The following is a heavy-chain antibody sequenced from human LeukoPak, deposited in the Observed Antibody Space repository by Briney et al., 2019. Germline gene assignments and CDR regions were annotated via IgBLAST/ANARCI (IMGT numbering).Heavy chain of an antibody. CDR2: INWNGGST. J-gene: IGHJ4*02. D-gene: IGHD3-9*01. Sequence: PGGSLRLSCAASGFTFDDYGMSWVRQAPGKGLEWVSGINWNGGSTGYADSVKGRFTISRDNAKNSLYLQMNSLRAEDTALYYCAKDIRYFDWLSLPDYWGQGTLVTVSS. CDR3: AKDIRYFDWLSLPDY. CDR1: GFTFDDYG. V-gene: IGHV3-20*04.